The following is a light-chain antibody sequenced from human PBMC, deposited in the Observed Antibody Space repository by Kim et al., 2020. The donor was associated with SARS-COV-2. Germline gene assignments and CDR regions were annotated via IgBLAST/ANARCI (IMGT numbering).Light chain of an antibody. Sequence: TLSASVGDTVTIACRASQSITSGLAWYQQKPGKAPKLLIYAVSSLDSGVPSRFSGSGSGTQFTLTISSMQPDDFATYYCQQHNGYFGGGTKVDIK. CDR2: AVS. V-gene: IGKV1-5*01. CDR3: QQHNGY. J-gene: IGKJ4*01. CDR1: QSITSG.